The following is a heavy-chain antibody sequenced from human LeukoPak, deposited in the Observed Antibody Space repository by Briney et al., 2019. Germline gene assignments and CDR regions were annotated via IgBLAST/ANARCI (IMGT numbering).Heavy chain of an antibody. V-gene: IGHV4-34*01. CDR2: INHSGST. D-gene: IGHD3-22*01. Sequence: SETLSLTCAVYGGSFRGYYWSWIRQPPGKGLEWIGEINHSGSTNYNPSLKSRVTISVDTSKNQFSLKLSSVTAADTAVYYCARAVYDSSGYYYYYYGMDVWGQGTTVTVSS. J-gene: IGHJ6*02. CDR1: GGSFRGYY. CDR3: ARAVYDSSGYYYYYYGMDV.